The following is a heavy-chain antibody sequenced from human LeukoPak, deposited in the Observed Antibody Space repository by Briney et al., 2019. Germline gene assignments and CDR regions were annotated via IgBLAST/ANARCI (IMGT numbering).Heavy chain of an antibody. J-gene: IGHJ4*02. CDR2: IKSKTDGGTT. Sequence: GGSLRLSCAASGFTFSDYILDWVRQAPGKGLEWVGRIKSKTDGGTTDYAAPVKGRFTISRDDSKNTLYLQMNSLKTEDTAVYYCTAPERGDYGDYWGQGTLVTVSS. D-gene: IGHD5-24*01. V-gene: IGHV3-15*01. CDR1: GFTFSDYI. CDR3: TAPERGDYGDY.